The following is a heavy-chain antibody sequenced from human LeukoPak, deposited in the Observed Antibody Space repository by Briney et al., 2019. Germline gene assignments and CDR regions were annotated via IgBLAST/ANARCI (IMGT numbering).Heavy chain of an antibody. CDR3: ARSPSYVSSGYRLYFFDS. D-gene: IGHD3-22*01. Sequence: ASETLSLTCTVSADSISNYYWSWIRQPPGKGLEWIGYISYSGITSYNPSLKSRVTISVDTSKNQFSLKLSSVTAADTAVYYCARSPSYVSSGYRLYFFDSWGQGVLVTVSS. V-gene: IGHV4-59*01. J-gene: IGHJ4*02. CDR1: ADSISNYY. CDR2: ISYSGIT.